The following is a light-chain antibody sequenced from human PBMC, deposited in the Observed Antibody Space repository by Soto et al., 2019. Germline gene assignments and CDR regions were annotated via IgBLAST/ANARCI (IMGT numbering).Light chain of an antibody. CDR2: EVS. Sequence: QSALTQPASVSGSPGQSITISCTGTSSDVGDYNYVSWYQQHPGKAPKLMIYEVSHRLSGVSNRFSGSKSGYTASLTISGLQDEDEADYYCSSYISTSIVVFGGGTKVTVL. J-gene: IGLJ2*01. CDR1: SSDVGDYNY. V-gene: IGLV2-14*01. CDR3: SSYISTSIVV.